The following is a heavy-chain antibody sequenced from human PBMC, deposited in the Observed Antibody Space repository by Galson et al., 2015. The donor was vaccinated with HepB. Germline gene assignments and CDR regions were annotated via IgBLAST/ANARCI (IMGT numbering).Heavy chain of an antibody. CDR1: GGSISSSNYY. J-gene: IGHJ5*02. Sequence: SETLSLTCTVSGGSISSSNYYCGWIRQPPGKGLEWIGSIYYSGTTYYNPSLKSRVTISVDTSKNQCSLKLSSVTAADTAVYYCARGTWHINMIHHWGQGTLVTVSS. CDR3: ARGTWHINMIHH. D-gene: IGHD3-22*01. CDR2: IYYSGTT. V-gene: IGHV4-39*01.